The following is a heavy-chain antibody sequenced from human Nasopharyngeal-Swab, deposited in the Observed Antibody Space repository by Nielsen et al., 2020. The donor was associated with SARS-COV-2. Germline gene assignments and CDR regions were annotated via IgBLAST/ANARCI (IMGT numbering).Heavy chain of an antibody. Sequence: SVKVSCKSSGGTFSNSAFTWVRQAPGQGLEWMGVIVPVTGAADNARKFQGRVSVTADERTSTVYMELSSLRPQDTAVYYCARSDLVVLPAALPLDSWGQGTLVTVSS. J-gene: IGHJ4*02. CDR1: GGTFSNSA. CDR3: ARSDLVVLPAALPLDS. V-gene: IGHV1-69*13. CDR2: IVPVTGAA. D-gene: IGHD2-2*01.